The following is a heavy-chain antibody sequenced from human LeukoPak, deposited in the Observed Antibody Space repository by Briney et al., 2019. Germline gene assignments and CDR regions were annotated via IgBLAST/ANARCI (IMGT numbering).Heavy chain of an antibody. J-gene: IGHJ3*02. CDR2: INHSGST. CDR3: ARETGGLIVVVSRGAFDI. Sequence: SETLSLTCAVYGGSFSGYYWSWIRQPPGKGLEWIGEINHSGSTNYNPSLKSRVTISVDTSKNQFSLKLSSVTAADTAVYYCARETGGLIVVVSRGAFDIWGQGTMVTVSS. V-gene: IGHV4-34*01. D-gene: IGHD2-15*01. CDR1: GGSFSGYY.